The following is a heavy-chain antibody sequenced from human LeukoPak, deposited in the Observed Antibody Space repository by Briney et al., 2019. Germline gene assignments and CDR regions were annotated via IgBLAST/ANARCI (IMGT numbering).Heavy chain of an antibody. J-gene: IGHJ4*02. D-gene: IGHD5-12*01. CDR2: IYTSGST. Sequence: SETLSLTCTVSGGSISSGSYYWSWIRQPAGKGLEWIGRIYTSGSTNYNPSLKSRVTISVDTSKNQFSLKLSSVTAADTAVYYCARDGRGSFDYWGQGTLVTVSS. CDR1: GGSISSGSYY. CDR3: ARDGRGSFDY. V-gene: IGHV4-61*02.